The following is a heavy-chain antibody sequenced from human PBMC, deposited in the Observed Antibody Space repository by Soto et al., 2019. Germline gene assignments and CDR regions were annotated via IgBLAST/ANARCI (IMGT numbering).Heavy chain of an antibody. D-gene: IGHD1-1*01. CDR1: GYTFTSYG. V-gene: IGHV1-18*01. Sequence: QVQLVQSGAEVKKPGASVKVSCKSSGYTFTSYGISWVRQAPGQGLEWMGWISGYNGNTNYAQKLQGRVTMTTDTCTSTAYMELRSLRSDDTAVYYCARDGGYKWNDGGWFDPWGQGTLVTVSS. CDR3: ARDGGYKWNDGGWFDP. CDR2: ISGYNGNT. J-gene: IGHJ5*02.